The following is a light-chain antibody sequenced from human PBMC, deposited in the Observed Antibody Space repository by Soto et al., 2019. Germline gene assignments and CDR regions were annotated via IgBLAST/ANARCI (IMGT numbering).Light chain of an antibody. CDR2: GAS. V-gene: IGKV1-39*01. CDR1: QYIGDF. CDR3: QESFFTLGT. J-gene: IGKJ1*01. Sequence: DIQMTQSPSSLSASVGDIVTINFRASQYIGDFLNWYQQTPGKAPKLLIFGASNLHIGVPSRFSGSGSGTEFTLTINNLQREDFATYYCQESFFTLGTFGRGTKVDIK.